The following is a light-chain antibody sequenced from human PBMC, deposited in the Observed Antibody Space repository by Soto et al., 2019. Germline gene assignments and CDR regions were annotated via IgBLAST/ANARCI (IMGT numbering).Light chain of an antibody. CDR2: SNN. CDR3: AAWDDSLNGAYV. J-gene: IGLJ1*01. CDR1: SSNIGSST. Sequence: QSVLTQPPSASGTPGQRVTISCSGSSSNIGSSTVNWYQQLPGTAPKLLIYSNNQRPSGVPDRFSGSKSGTSASLAISGLQSEDEADYYCAAWDDSLNGAYVFGTGTKAPS. V-gene: IGLV1-44*01.